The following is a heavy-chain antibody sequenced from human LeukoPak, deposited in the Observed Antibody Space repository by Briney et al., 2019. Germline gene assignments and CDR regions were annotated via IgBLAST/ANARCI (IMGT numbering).Heavy chain of an antibody. CDR2: ISYDGSNK. Sequence: PGGSLRLSCAASGFTFSSYAMHWVRQAPGKGLEWVAVISYDGSNKYYADSVKGRFTISRDNSKNTLYLQMNSLRAEDTAVYYCARDEILGATYAFDIWGQGTMVTVSS. D-gene: IGHD4/OR15-4a*01. CDR3: ARDEILGATYAFDI. CDR1: GFTFSSYA. J-gene: IGHJ3*02. V-gene: IGHV3-30*04.